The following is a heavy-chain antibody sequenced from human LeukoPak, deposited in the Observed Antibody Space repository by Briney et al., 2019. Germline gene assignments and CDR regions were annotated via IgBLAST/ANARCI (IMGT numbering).Heavy chain of an antibody. Sequence: GKSLRLSCAASGFSFSSYAMHWVRQTPGKGLEWVAIISYDASKKYYADSVRGRFTISRDNFKNTLYLEMNSLRADDTAVFYCARGSGSAEWGYAFDIWGQGTMVTVSS. CDR2: ISYDASKK. J-gene: IGHJ3*02. V-gene: IGHV3-30-3*01. CDR1: GFSFSSYA. CDR3: ARGSGSAEWGYAFDI. D-gene: IGHD3-10*01.